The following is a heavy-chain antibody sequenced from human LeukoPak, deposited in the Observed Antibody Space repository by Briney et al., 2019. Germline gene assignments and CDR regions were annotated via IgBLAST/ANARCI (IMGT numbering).Heavy chain of an antibody. J-gene: IGHJ4*02. V-gene: IGHV4-59*01. CDR3: AMAYSSSWYYFDY. D-gene: IGHD6-13*01. Sequence: KSSETLSLTCTVFGGSIRGYFWTWIRQPPGKGLEWIGYIYYSGSTNYNPSLKSRDTIAVDTSKNQFSLRLSSVTAADTAVYYCAMAYSSSWYYFDYWGQGTLVTVSS. CDR2: IYYSGST. CDR1: GGSIRGYF.